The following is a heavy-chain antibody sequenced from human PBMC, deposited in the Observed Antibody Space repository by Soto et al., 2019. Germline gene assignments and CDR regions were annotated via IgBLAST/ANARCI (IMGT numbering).Heavy chain of an antibody. D-gene: IGHD6-13*01. CDR2: ISGSGGST. V-gene: IGHV3-23*01. CDR1: GLTFSSYA. Sequence: GGSLRLSCAASGLTFSSYAMSWVRQAPGKGLEWVSAISGSGGSTYYADSVKGRFTISRDNSKNTLYLQMNSLRAEDTAVYYCAKGKYSSSWYWFDPWGQGTLVTVSS. J-gene: IGHJ5*02. CDR3: AKGKYSSSWYWFDP.